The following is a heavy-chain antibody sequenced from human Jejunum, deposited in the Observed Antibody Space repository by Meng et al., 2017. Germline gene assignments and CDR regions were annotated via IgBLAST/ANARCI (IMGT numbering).Heavy chain of an antibody. CDR3: ARGWKYAWFN. CDR2: MHQSGSS. D-gene: IGHD1-7*01. J-gene: IGHJ4*02. V-gene: IGHV4-4*02. CDR1: GGFSSIYW. Sequence: QVPLQESGPGLVKPSGALSLPCAVSGGFSSIYWWSWLRQPPGKGLEWIGEMHQSGSSNYNPSLKSRLTMSVDESKNHFSLKLNSVTAADTAVYYCARGWKYAWFNWGQGTLVTVSS.